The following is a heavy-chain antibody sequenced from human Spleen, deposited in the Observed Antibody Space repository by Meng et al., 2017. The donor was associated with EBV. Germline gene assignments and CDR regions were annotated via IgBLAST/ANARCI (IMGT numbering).Heavy chain of an antibody. CDR1: ADSFNDFT. CDR2: VTHNGST. CDR3: ASSPGEMATVLDF. V-gene: IGHV4-34*01. Sequence: QGHLQQWGSGLVRPSETLSLTCTVLADSFNDFTWSWVRQSPGRGLEWIGEVTHNGSTIYHPSLKSRVAISVDTSKKQFSLTLHSLTAADTGIYFCASSPGEMATVLDFWDRGTLVTVSS. J-gene: IGHJ4*02. D-gene: IGHD5-24*01.